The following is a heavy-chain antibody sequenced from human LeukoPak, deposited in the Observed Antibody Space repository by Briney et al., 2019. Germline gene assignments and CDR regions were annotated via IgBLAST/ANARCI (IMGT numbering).Heavy chain of an antibody. CDR3: ASGVRDAFDI. J-gene: IGHJ3*02. CDR1: GDSIISSKW. Sequence: SETLSLTCIVSGDSIISSKWWNLVRQPPGKGLEWIGEIYHSGSTNYNPSLKSRVIISVDKSKNQFSLKLSSVTAADTAVYYCASGVRDAFDIWGQGTMVTVSS. D-gene: IGHD3-10*01. CDR2: IYHSGST. V-gene: IGHV4-4*02.